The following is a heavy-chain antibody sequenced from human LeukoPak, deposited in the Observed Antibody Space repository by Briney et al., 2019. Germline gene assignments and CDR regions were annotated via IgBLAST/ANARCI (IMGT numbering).Heavy chain of an antibody. J-gene: IGHJ3*02. CDR2: IILIFGTA. CDR1: AATFSSYA. D-gene: IGHD1-1*01. CDR3: ARAGTTGNVGSDDAFDI. Sequence: SVKLSCKAAAATFSSYAISWVRQAPGQGLEWMGGIILIFGTANYAQKFQGRVTITADESTSTAYMELSSLRTEDTAVYYCARAGTTGNVGSDDAFDIWGQGTMVTVSS. V-gene: IGHV1-69*13.